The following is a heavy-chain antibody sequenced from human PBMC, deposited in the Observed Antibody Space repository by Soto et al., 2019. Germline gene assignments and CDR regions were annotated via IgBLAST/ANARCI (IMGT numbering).Heavy chain of an antibody. CDR3: ARTQYYDNLTGYYNYALDI. CDR2: INPNSGGT. D-gene: IGHD3-9*01. J-gene: IGHJ3*02. V-gene: IGHV1-2*02. CDR1: GYTFTGYY. Sequence: VLVKVSCKASGYTFTGYYMHWVRQAPGQGLEWMGWINPNSGGTNYAQKFQGRVTMTKDTSISTAYMELSRLRSDATAVYYCARTQYYDNLTGYYNYALDIWGQGTMVTVS.